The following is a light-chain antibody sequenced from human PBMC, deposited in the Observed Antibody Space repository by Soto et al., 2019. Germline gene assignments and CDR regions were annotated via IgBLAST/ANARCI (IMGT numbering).Light chain of an antibody. CDR1: QSVRSNY. Sequence: EIVLTQSPGTLSLSPGERATLSCRASQSVRSNYLAWYQRKPGQAPRLLIYGASSRATDIPDRFSGSGSGADFTLTISRLEPEDFAVYYCQQYDSSVLTFGGGTNVEI. CDR3: QQYDSSVLT. V-gene: IGKV3-20*01. CDR2: GAS. J-gene: IGKJ4*01.